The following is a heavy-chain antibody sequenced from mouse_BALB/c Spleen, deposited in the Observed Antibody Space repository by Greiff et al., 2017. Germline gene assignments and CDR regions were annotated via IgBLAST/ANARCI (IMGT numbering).Heavy chain of an antibody. D-gene: IGHD2-3*01. J-gene: IGHJ4*01. Sequence: VQGVESGPGLVAPSQSLSITCTVSGFSLTSYGVHWVRQPPGKGLEWLGVIWAGGSTNYNSALMSRLSISKDNSKSQVFLKMNSLQTDDTAMYYCARDYDGYYLYAMDYWGQGTSVTVSS. CDR2: IWAGGST. CDR3: ARDYDGYYLYAMDY. V-gene: IGHV2-9*02. CDR1: GFSLTSYG.